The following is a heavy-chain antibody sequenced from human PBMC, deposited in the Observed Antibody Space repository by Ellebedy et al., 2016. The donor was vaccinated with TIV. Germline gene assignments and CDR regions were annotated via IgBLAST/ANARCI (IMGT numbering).Heavy chain of an antibody. Sequence: GESLKISCAASGFSFNSYAMSWVRQAPGKGLEWVSTISNTGSRTYYADSVDGRFIISRDISKRTLYLQMNSLRAEDTAVYYCAKGRGGGSDSSAPRYYFDSWGLGTLVTVSS. J-gene: IGHJ4*02. CDR3: AKGRGGGSDSSAPRYYFDS. V-gene: IGHV3-23*01. CDR1: GFSFNSYA. D-gene: IGHD6-19*01. CDR2: ISNTGSRT.